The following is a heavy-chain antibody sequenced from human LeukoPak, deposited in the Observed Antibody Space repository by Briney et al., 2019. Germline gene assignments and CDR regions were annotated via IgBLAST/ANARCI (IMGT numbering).Heavy chain of an antibody. CDR3: ARDFRVGQL. CDR2: INPKNGGT. V-gene: IGHV1-2*02. J-gene: IGHJ4*02. CDR1: GYNFIGYY. Sequence: GASVKVSCKASGYNFIGYYINWVRQAPGQGLEWMGWINPKNGGTESAQRFQGRVFMTRDTSISTAYIELRTLTPDDTAMYYCARDFRVGQLWGQGTLVTVSS. D-gene: IGHD1-1*01.